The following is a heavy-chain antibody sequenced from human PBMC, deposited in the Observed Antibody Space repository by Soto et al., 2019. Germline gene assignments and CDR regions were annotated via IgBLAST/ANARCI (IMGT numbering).Heavy chain of an antibody. D-gene: IGHD6-19*01. V-gene: IGHV3-30*03. CDR3: ARGIAVAGPRLDY. CDR2: ISYDGSNK. CDR1: GFTFSSYG. J-gene: IGHJ4*02. Sequence: QVQLVESGGGVVQPGRSLRLSCAASGFTFSSYGMHWVRQAPGKGLEWVAVISYDGSNKYYADSVKGRFTISRDNSKNTLYLQMNSLRAEDTAVYYCARGIAVAGPRLDYWGQGTLVTVSS.